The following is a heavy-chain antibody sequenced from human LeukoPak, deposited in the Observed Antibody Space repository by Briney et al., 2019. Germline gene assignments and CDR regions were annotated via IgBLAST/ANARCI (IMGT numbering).Heavy chain of an antibody. CDR2: ISSSSSTI. Sequence: GGSLRLSCAASGFTFSSYSMNWVRQAPGKGLEWVSYISSSSSTIYYADSVKGRFTISRDNAKNSLYLQMNSLRAEDTAVYYCARREQWLNPSPHGMDVWGQGTTVTVSS. D-gene: IGHD6-19*01. CDR3: ARREQWLNPSPHGMDV. J-gene: IGHJ6*02. CDR1: GFTFSSYS. V-gene: IGHV3-48*01.